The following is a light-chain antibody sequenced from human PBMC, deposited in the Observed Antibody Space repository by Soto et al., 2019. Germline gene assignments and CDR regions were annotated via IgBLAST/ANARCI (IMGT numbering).Light chain of an antibody. J-gene: IGLJ1*01. CDR3: AAWDDSLNGYV. V-gene: IGLV1-44*01. CDR1: SSNIGSNT. Sequence: QSLLTQPPSASGSPGQRVTISCSGSSSNIGSNTVNWYQQLPGTAPKLLIYSNNQRPSGVPDRFSGSKSGTSASLAISGLQSEDEADYYCAAWDDSLNGYVFGTGTKLTV. CDR2: SNN.